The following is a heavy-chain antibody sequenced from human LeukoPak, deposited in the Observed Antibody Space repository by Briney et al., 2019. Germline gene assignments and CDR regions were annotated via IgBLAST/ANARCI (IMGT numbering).Heavy chain of an antibody. CDR1: GGSISSYY. CDR3: ARDVAFGL. CDR2: IYYSGST. Sequence: SETLSLTCTVSGGSISSYYWSWIRQPPGKGLEWIGYIYYSGSTNYNPSLKSRVTISVDTSKNQFSLKLSSVTAADTAVYSCARDVAFGLWGQGTLVTVSS. J-gene: IGHJ4*02. D-gene: IGHD3-10*01. V-gene: IGHV4-59*01.